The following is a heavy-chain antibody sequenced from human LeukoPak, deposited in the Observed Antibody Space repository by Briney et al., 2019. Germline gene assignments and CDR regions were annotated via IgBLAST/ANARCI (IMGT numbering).Heavy chain of an antibody. D-gene: IGHD3-3*01. J-gene: IGHJ4*02. Sequence: SETLSLTCAVSGYSISSGYYWGWIRQPPGKRLEWIGSIYHSGSTYYNPSLKSRVTISVDTSKNQFSLKLSSVTAADTAVYYCARHLAIFGVVANYFDYWGQGTLVTVSS. CDR3: ARHLAIFGVVANYFDY. V-gene: IGHV4-38-2*01. CDR1: GYSISSGYY. CDR2: IYHSGST.